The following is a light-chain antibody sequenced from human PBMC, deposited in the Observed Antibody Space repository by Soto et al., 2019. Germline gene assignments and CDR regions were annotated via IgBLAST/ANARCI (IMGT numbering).Light chain of an antibody. V-gene: IGKV3-11*01. CDR1: QGIGDT. CDR3: QQRSNWPPA. J-gene: IGKJ4*01. Sequence: EVVMTQSPATLSVXXXXXXXLXXXASQGIGDTLAWYQQKPGQAPRLLIYDASDRASGIPARFSGSGSGTYFTLTISSLEPEDFGVYYCQQRSNWPPAFGGGTKVDI. CDR2: DAS.